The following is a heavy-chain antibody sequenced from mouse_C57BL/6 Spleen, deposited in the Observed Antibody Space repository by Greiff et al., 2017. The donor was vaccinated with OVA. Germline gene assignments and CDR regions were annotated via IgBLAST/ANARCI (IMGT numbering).Heavy chain of an antibody. CDR1: GYSITSGYY. CDR2: ISYDGSN. Sequence: EVQLKESGPGLVKPSQSLSLTCSVTGYSITSGYYWNWIRQFPGNKLEWIGYISYDGSNNYNPSLKNRISITRDTSKNQFFLKLNSVTTEDTATYYCARVGGDYCDYWGQGTTLTVSS. J-gene: IGHJ2*01. V-gene: IGHV3-6*01. CDR3: ARVGGDYCDY.